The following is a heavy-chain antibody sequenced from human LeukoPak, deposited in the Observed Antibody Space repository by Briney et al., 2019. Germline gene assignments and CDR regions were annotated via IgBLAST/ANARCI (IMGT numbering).Heavy chain of an antibody. J-gene: IGHJ4*02. CDR1: GGSFSGYY. CDR2: IHPGGST. CDR3: ARDGGYGSGSAL. Sequence: KPSETLSLTCAVYGGSFSGYYWSWIRQPPGKGLEWIGEIHPGGSTNYNPSLKSRVTIAVDTSKNQFSLTLSSVTAADTAIYYCARDGGYGSGSALWGQGTLITVSS. D-gene: IGHD3-10*01. V-gene: IGHV4-34*01.